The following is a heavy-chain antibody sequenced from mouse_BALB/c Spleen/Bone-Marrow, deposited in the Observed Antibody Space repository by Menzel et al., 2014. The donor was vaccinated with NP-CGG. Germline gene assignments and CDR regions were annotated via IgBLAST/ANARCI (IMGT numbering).Heavy chain of an antibody. D-gene: IGHD1-1*01. CDR2: TDPASGNT. V-gene: IGHV14-3*02. CDR3: AAYYYVSSYGFAY. CDR1: GFNIKDTY. Sequence: EVQLVESGAELVKPGASVKLSCTASGFNIKDTYMHWVKQRPEQGLEWIGRTDPASGNTKFDPKFQGKATIASDTSSNTAYLQLSSLTSEDTAVYYCAAYYYVSSYGFAYWGQGTLVTVSA. J-gene: IGHJ3*01.